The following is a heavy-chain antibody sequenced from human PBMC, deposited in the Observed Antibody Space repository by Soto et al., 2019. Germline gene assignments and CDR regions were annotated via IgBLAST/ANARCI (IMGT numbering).Heavy chain of an antibody. D-gene: IGHD6-6*01. V-gene: IGHV1-46*01. CDR2: INPSGGST. Sequence: ASVKVSCKASGYTFTSYYMHWVRQAPGQGLEWMGIINPSGGSTSYAQKFQGRVTMTRDTSTSTVYMELSSLRSEDTAVYYCARERGLAARRSEVGYWGQGTLVTVSS. CDR3: ARERGLAARRSEVGY. J-gene: IGHJ4*02. CDR1: GYTFTSYY.